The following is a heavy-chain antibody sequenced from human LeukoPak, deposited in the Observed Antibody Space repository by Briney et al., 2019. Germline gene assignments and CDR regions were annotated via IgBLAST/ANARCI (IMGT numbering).Heavy chain of an antibody. CDR3: ATVWRSITLIVVVTKYFDY. Sequence: GGSLRLSCAGSGFTFSSYWMSWVRQAPGKGLEWVTNIKQDGSEKYYVDSVKGRFTISRDNDKNSLYLQMNSLRAEDTAVYYCATVWRSITLIVVVTKYFDYWGQGTLVTVSS. D-gene: IGHD3-22*01. J-gene: IGHJ4*02. V-gene: IGHV3-7*01. CDR2: IKQDGSEK. CDR1: GFTFSSYW.